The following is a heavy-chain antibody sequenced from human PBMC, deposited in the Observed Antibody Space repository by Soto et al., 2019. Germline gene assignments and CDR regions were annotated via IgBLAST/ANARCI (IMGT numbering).Heavy chain of an antibody. J-gene: IGHJ4*02. CDR2: IYYSGSI. CDR3: ARGYCTNCVCYPCDY. D-gene: IGHD2-8*01. V-gene: IGHV4-59*01. CDR1: GGSISSYY. Sequence: QVQLQESGPGLVKPLETLSPTCTVSGGSISSYYWSWIRQPPGKGLEWIGYIYYSGSINYNPSLKSRFTISVDTSKNQFSMKLSSVTAADTAVYYCARGYCTNCVCYPCDYWGQGTLVTVSS.